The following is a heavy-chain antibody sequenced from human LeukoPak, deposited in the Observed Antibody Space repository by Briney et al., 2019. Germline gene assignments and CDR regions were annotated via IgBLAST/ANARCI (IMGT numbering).Heavy chain of an antibody. CDR1: GGTFSSYA. CDR3: ARHPSNYYDSSGYFGCFDP. V-gene: IGHV1-46*01. CDR2: INPSGGGT. D-gene: IGHD3-22*01. J-gene: IGHJ5*02. Sequence: EASVKVSCKASGGTFSSYAISWVRQATGQGLEWMGIINPSGGGTTYAQKFQGRVSMTRDTSTSTFYMDLSSLRSEDTAVYYCARHPSNYYDSSGYFGCFDPWGQGTLVTVSS.